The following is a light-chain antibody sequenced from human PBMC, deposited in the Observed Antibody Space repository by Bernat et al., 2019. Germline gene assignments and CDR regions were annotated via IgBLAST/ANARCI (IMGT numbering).Light chain of an antibody. V-gene: IGKV1-16*01. CDR1: QDIGNS. CDR2: YAS. J-gene: IGKJ4*01. CDR3: HQYKDDPLT. Sequence: DIQMTQSPSSLSASVGDRVTITCRASQDIGNSLAWYQQKKGKAPKPLIYYASNLESGVPSRFSGSGSGTDFSLTISSLQPEDFAVYYCHQYKDDPLTFGGGTKVDI.